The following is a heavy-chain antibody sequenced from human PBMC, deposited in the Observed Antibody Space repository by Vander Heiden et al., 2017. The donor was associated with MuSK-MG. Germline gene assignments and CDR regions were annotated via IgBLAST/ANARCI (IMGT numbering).Heavy chain of an antibody. CDR3: ARAGGVLWLGESRVALRNVFDV. CDR2: TYHSGTT. CDR1: DESITSSYW. D-gene: IGHD3-10*01. V-gene: IGHV4-4*02. J-gene: IGHJ3*01. Sequence: QVQLQESGPGLVTPSGTLSLTCDVSDESITSSYWWTWVRKVPGKGLEWIGETYHSGTTNYNPSLKSRVSLSIDKSKNQFSLKLTSVTAADTAMYYCARAGGVLWLGESRVALRNVFDVWGQGTMVTVSS.